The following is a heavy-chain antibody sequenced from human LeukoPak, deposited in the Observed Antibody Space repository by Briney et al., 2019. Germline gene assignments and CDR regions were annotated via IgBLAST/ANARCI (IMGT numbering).Heavy chain of an antibody. J-gene: IGHJ5*02. D-gene: IGHD6-19*01. CDR2: IKQDGSEK. CDR3: AARYSSTLYWFDP. V-gene: IGHV3-7*01. CDR1: GFTFSSYW. Sequence: GGSLRLSCAASGFTFSSYWMSWVRQAPGKGLEWVANIKQDGSEKYYVDSVKGRFTISRDNAKNSLYLQMSSLRAEDTAVYYCAARYSSTLYWFDPWGQGTLVTVSS.